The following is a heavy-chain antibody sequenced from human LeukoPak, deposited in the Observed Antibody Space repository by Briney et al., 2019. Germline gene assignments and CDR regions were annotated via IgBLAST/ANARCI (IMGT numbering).Heavy chain of an antibody. CDR2: IIPIFGTA. J-gene: IGHJ4*02. CDR3: ARVQVATIQYYFDY. D-gene: IGHD5-12*01. CDR1: GGTFSSYA. V-gene: IGHV1-69*13. Sequence: GASVKVSCKASGGTFSSYAISWVRQAPGQGLEWMGGIIPIFGTANYAQKFQGRVTITADESTSTAYMELSSLRSEDTAVYYCARVQVATIQYYFDYWGQGTLVTVSS.